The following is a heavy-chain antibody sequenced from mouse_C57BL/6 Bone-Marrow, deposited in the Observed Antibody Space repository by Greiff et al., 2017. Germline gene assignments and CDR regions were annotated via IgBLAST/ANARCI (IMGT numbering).Heavy chain of an antibody. CDR3: AKLWLRRHYAMDY. CDR2: IWRGGST. J-gene: IGHJ4*01. V-gene: IGHV2-5*01. D-gene: IGHD2-2*01. CDR1: GFSLTSYG. Sequence: QVQLQQSGPGLVQPSQSLSITCTVSGFSLTSYGVHWVRQSPGKGLEWLGVIWRGGSTDYNAAFMSRLSITKDNSKSQVFFKINSLQADDTAIYYCAKLWLRRHYAMDYWGQGTSVTVSS.